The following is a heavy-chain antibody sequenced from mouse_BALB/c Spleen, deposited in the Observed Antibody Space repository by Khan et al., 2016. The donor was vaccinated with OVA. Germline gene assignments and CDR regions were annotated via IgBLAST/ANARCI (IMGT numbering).Heavy chain of an antibody. Sequence: QVQLQQSGAELARPGASVKMSCKASAYTFTGYSMHWIKQRPGQGLEWIGYISPSNAYTNYNQKFKDKATLTADKSSSTAYMQLSSLTSEDSAVYYCARDFHYYGSRGALDYWGQGTSVTVSS. CDR1: AYTFTGYS. CDR2: ISPSNAYT. CDR3: ARDFHYYGSRGALDY. J-gene: IGHJ4*01. V-gene: IGHV1-4*01. D-gene: IGHD1-1*01.